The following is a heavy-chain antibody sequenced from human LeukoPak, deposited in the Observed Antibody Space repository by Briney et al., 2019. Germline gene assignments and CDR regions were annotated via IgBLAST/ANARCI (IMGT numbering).Heavy chain of an antibody. Sequence: PGGSLRLSCAASGFTFSSYSMNWVRQAPGKGLEWVSSISSSSSYIYYAGSVKGRFTISRDNAKNSLYLQMNSLRAEDTAVYYCASSFWSGPVDYWGQGTLVTVSS. CDR2: ISSSSSYI. CDR1: GFTFSSYS. CDR3: ASSFWSGPVDY. V-gene: IGHV3-21*01. D-gene: IGHD3-3*01. J-gene: IGHJ4*02.